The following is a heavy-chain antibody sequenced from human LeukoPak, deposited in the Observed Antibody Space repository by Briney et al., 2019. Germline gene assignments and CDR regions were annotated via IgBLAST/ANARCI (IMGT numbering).Heavy chain of an antibody. J-gene: IGHJ4*02. V-gene: IGHV3-23*01. CDR3: AKGHYYDSSGSVDY. D-gene: IGHD3-22*01. CDR1: GLTFGDYA. Sequence: PGRSLRLSCAVSGLTFGDYAISWFRQAPGKGLEWVSAISGSGGSTYYADSVKGRFTISRDNSKNTLYLQMNSLRAEDTAVYYCAKGHYYDSSGSVDYWGQGTLVTVSS. CDR2: ISGSGGST.